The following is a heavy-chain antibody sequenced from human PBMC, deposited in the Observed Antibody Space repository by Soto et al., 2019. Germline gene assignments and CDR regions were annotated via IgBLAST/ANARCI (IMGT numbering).Heavy chain of an antibody. Sequence: SETLSLTCTVSGGSISSSSYYWGWIRQPPGKGLEWIGSIYYSGSTYYNPSLKSRVTISVDTSKNQFSLKLSSVTAADTAVYYCARHEGPLWFGELWDAFDIWGQGTMVTVSS. CDR3: ARHEGPLWFGELWDAFDI. CDR1: GGSISSSSYY. J-gene: IGHJ3*02. CDR2: IYYSGST. V-gene: IGHV4-39*01. D-gene: IGHD3-10*01.